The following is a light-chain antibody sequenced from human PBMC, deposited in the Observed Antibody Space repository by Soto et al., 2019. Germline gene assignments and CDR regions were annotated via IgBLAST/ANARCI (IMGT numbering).Light chain of an antibody. V-gene: IGLV2-8*01. J-gene: IGLJ2*01. CDR2: EVT. Sequence: QSALTQPPSATGSPGQSVTISCTGTSSDVGGYNYVSWYQQQPGQGPKLMIYEVTKRPSGVPARFSGSQSGNTASLTVSGLQAEDEADYYCSSYAGSNDVVFGGGTQLTVL. CDR1: SSDVGGYNY. CDR3: SSYAGSNDVV.